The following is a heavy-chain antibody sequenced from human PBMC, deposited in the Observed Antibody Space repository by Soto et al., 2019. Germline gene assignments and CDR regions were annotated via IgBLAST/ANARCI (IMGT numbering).Heavy chain of an antibody. V-gene: IGHV3-23*01. CDR1: GFTFSSYA. D-gene: IGHD2-21*02. Sequence: GGSLRLSCTASGFTFSSYAMSWVRQAPGKGLEWVPAISGSGGSTYYADSVKGRFTISRDNSKNTLYLQMNSLRAEDTAVYYCAKFGLYCGGDCYDNWFDPWGQGTLVTVSS. CDR2: ISGSGGST. CDR3: AKFGLYCGGDCYDNWFDP. J-gene: IGHJ5*02.